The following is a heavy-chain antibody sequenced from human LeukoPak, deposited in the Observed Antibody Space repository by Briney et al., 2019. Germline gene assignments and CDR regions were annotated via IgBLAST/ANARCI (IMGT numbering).Heavy chain of an antibody. J-gene: IGHJ3*02. Sequence: ASVKVSCKASGYTFTGYYMHWVRQAPGQGLEWMGWINCNSGGTNYAQKFQGRVTMTRDTSVSTAYMELSRLRSDDTAVYYCARDDSSGYYHCAFDIWGQGTMVTVSS. D-gene: IGHD3-22*01. CDR3: ARDDSSGYYHCAFDI. V-gene: IGHV1-2*02. CDR1: GYTFTGYY. CDR2: INCNSGGT.